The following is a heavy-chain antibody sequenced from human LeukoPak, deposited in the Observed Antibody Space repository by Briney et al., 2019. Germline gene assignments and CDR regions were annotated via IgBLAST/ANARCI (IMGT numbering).Heavy chain of an antibody. Sequence: PSETLSLICIVSGGSISSSSYYWGWIRQPPGKGLEWIGSSYYSGSTYYNPSLKSRVTISIDTSKTQFSLKLSSVTAADTAVYYCARHPGGSDSGWGPFDIWGQGTMVTVSS. D-gene: IGHD3-16*01. CDR3: ARHPGGSDSGWGPFDI. CDR1: GGSISSSSYY. CDR2: SYYSGST. V-gene: IGHV4-39*01. J-gene: IGHJ3*02.